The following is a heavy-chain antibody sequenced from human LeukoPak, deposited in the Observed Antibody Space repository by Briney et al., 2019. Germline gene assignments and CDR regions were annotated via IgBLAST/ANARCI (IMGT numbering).Heavy chain of an antibody. J-gene: IGHJ4*02. Sequence: GGPLRLSCAASGFTFSSYSMNWVRQAPGKGLEWVSSISSSSSYIYYADSVKGRFTISRDNAKNSLYLQMNSLRAEDTAVYYCGTGYYDFWFFNYWGQGTLVTVSS. V-gene: IGHV3-21*01. CDR1: GFTFSSYS. D-gene: IGHD3-3*01. CDR2: ISSSSSYI. CDR3: GTGYYDFWFFNY.